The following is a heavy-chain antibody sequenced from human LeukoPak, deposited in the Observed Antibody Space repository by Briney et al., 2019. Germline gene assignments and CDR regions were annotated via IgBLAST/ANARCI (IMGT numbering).Heavy chain of an antibody. Sequence: GGSLRLSCAASGFTFSDYYMSWIRQAPGKGLEWVSHIRNSGGAIYYADSVKGRFTISRDNAMNSLFLQMNSLRAEDTAVYYCERVRGSYSSDSWGQGTLVTVSS. CDR1: GFTFSDYY. V-gene: IGHV3-11*04. CDR3: ERVRGSYSSDS. J-gene: IGHJ4*02. D-gene: IGHD1-26*01. CDR2: IRNSGGAI.